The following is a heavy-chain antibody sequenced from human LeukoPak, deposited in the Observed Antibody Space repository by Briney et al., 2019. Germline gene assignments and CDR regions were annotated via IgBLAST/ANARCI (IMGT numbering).Heavy chain of an antibody. J-gene: IGHJ5*02. CDR2: INPNSGGT. CDR1: GYRFNSYH. V-gene: IGHV1-2*02. CDR3: AREDSDILTGYRTKHWFHP. D-gene: IGHD3-9*01. Sequence: ASVKVSCKTSGYRFNSYHIHWVRQAPGQGLEWMGWINPNSGGTKYAQKFQGRVTMTGDTSISTVYMELSRLRSDDSAVYYCAREDSDILTGYRTKHWFHPWGQGTLVTVSS.